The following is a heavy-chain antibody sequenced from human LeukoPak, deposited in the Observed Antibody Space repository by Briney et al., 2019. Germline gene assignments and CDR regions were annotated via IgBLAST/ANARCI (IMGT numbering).Heavy chain of an antibody. V-gene: IGHV4-39*07. CDR2: ICYSGST. CDR3: VRMIVGSTVLGLDY. J-gene: IGHJ4*02. CDR1: GGSISSSSYY. D-gene: IGHD3/OR15-3a*01. Sequence: SETLSLTCTVSGGSISSSSYYWDWIRQPPGKGLEWIGSICYSGSTFYNPSLKSRVTISVDTSKNQFSLKLSSVTAADTAVYYCVRMIVGSTVLGLDYWGQGTLVTVSS.